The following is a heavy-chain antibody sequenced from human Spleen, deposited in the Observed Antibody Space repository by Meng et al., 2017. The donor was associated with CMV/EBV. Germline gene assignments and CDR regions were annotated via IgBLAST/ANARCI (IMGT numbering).Heavy chain of an antibody. D-gene: IGHD2-2*01. J-gene: IGHJ6*02. CDR2: IIPILTIT. CDR3: ARAVEPAAKVNYYAMDV. CDR1: GGTFSNYG. V-gene: IGHV1-69*10. Sequence: SVKVSCKASGGTFSNYGISWVRQAPGQGLEWMGGIIPILTITNYAQKFQGRATITADKFTSTAYMELSSLRSDDTAVYYCARAVEPAAKVNYYAMDVWGQGTTVTVSS.